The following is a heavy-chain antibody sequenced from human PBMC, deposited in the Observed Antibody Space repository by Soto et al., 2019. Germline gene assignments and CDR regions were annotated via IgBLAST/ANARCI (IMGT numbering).Heavy chain of an antibody. J-gene: IGHJ5*02. D-gene: IGHD2-21*01. CDR2: IFYSGST. Sequence: SETLSLTCNVSGGSISTSRSYWAWIRQPPGKGLEWLANIFYSGSTYYDPSLASRVTVSVDTSKNEFSLKLRSVTAADTAVYYCARQPTTGDTDLWFDPWGQGTLVTVSS. CDR1: GGSISTSRSY. V-gene: IGHV4-39*01. CDR3: ARQPTTGDTDLWFDP.